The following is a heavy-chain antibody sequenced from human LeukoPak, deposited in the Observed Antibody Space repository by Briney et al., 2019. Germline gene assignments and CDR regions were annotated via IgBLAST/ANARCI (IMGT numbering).Heavy chain of an antibody. CDR1: GYTFTSYD. CDR2: MNPNSGNT. CDR3: ARVARGGYSYGYDY. V-gene: IGHV1-8*03. Sequence: ASAKVSCKASGYTFTSYDINWVRQATGQGLEWMGWMNPNSGNTGHAQKFQGRVTITRNTSISTAYMELSSLRSEDTAVYYCARVARGGYSYGYDYWGQGTLVTVSS. J-gene: IGHJ4*02. D-gene: IGHD5-18*01.